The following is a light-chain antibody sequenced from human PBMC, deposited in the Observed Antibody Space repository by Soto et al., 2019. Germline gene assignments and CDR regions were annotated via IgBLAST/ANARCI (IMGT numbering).Light chain of an antibody. CDR2: DTS. Sequence: EIVLTQSPATLSLSPGERATLSCRASQSVSSSLAWYQQKPGQTPRVLIYDTSIRPTGIPARFSGSGSGTDFRLTISSLEPEDFAVYYCQQGNNWPITFGQGTRLEIK. V-gene: IGKV3-11*01. CDR1: QSVSSS. CDR3: QQGNNWPIT. J-gene: IGKJ5*01.